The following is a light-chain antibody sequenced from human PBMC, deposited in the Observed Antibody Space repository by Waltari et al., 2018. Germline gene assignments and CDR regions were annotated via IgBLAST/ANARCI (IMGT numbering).Light chain of an antibody. CDR3: ASRGASKV. CDR1: SSAVGAYKS. CDR2: EVS. V-gene: IGLV2-8*01. Sequence: QSALTQPPSAYGSPGQSVTISCTGTSSAVGAYKSVSWYHQHPGKAPKLLIYEVSKRASGVPDRFSGSKSGNTASLTVSGLQAEDEADYYCASRGASKVFGGGTKLTVL. J-gene: IGLJ2*01.